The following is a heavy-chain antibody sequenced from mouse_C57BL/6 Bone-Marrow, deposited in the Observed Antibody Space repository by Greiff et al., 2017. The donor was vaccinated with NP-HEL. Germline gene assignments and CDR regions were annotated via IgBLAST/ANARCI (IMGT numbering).Heavy chain of an antibody. CDR1: GFSLTSYG. J-gene: IGHJ3*01. CDR2: IWSGGST. CDR3: ARKGLRGGFAY. Sequence: QVQLQQSGPGLVQPSQCLSISCTVSGFSLTSYGVHWVRQSPGKGLEWLGVIWSGGSTDYNAAFISRLTISKDNSKSQDFYKMNSLQADDTAIYCCARKGLRGGFAYWGKGTLVTVSA. V-gene: IGHV2-2*01. D-gene: IGHD1-1*01.